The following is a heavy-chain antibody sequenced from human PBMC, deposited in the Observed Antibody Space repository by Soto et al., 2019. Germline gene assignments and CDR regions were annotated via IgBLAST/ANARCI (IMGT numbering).Heavy chain of an antibody. CDR1: GGSITGYY. CDR3: ARGGMDTSVVTNWFAP. J-gene: IGHJ5*02. CDR2: IYSSGVT. D-gene: IGHD5-18*01. V-gene: IGHV4-59*01. Sequence: QVQLQESGPGLVKPSETLSLTCTVSGGSITGYYWTWIRQPPGKGLECIGYIYSSGVTNYSPYLKSRVTMYVDTFNNQLSLKLRSVTAADTAIYYCARGGMDTSVVTNWFAPWGQGTLVTVS.